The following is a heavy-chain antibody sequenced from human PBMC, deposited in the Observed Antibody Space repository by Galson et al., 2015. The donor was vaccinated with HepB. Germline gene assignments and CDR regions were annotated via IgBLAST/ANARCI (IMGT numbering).Heavy chain of an antibody. J-gene: IGHJ4*02. D-gene: IGHD3-16*02. CDR1: GGTFSSYA. V-gene: IGHV1-18*01. CDR2: ISANSGNT. CDR3: ARDRDYRFDY. Sequence: SVKVSCKASGGTFSSYAISWVRQAPGQGLEWMGWISANSGNTNYAEDFQGRVTLTRDTSTSTAYLDLRSLRSDDTATYYCARDRDYRFDYWGQGTLVTVSS.